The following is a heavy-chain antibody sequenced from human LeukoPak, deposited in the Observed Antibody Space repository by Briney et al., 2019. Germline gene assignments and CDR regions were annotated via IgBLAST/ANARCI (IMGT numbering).Heavy chain of an antibody. CDR2: ISSSGSTI. Sequence: GGSLRLSCAASGFIFSNNGMSWIRQAPGKGLEWVSYISSSGSTIYYADSVKGRFTISRDSAKNSLYLQMNSLRAEDTAVYYCASKVGYCSGGSCYSWGQGTLVTVSS. V-gene: IGHV3-11*01. D-gene: IGHD2-15*01. J-gene: IGHJ4*02. CDR1: GFIFSNNG. CDR3: ASKVGYCSGGSCYS.